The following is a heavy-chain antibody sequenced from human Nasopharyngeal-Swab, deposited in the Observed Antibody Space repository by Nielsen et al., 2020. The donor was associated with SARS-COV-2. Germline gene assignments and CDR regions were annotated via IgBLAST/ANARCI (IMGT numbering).Heavy chain of an antibody. CDR2: ISSSGDYI. V-gene: IGHV3-21*01. CDR3: VRDTPAMLAY. J-gene: IGHJ4*02. Sequence: GESLKISCAASGFTFSIYTMNWVRQAPGKGLEWVSAISSSGDYIYYAASVKGRFTISRDNAKNSLYLQMNSLRAEDTAVYYCVRDTPAMLAYWGQGTLVTVSS. CDR1: GFTFSIYT.